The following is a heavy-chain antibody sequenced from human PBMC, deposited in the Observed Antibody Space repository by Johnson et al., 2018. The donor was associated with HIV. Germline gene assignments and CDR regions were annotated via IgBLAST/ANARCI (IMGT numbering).Heavy chain of an antibody. CDR3: TTGISWFGAITFDI. D-gene: IGHD3-10*01. J-gene: IGHJ3*02. V-gene: IGHV3-30*04. CDR1: GFTFSSHP. Sequence: QVQLVESGGGVVQPGRSLRLSCAASGFTFSSHPMHWVRQAPGKGLEWVAVISYDGSNKYYADSVKGRFTISRDNAKNSLYLQMNSLRAGDTAVYYCTTGISWFGAITFDIWGQGTMVTVSS. CDR2: ISYDGSNK.